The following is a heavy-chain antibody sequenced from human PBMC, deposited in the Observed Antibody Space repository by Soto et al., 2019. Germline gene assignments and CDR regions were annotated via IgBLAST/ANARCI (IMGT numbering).Heavy chain of an antibody. D-gene: IGHD1-1*01. J-gene: IGHJ3*02. CDR1: GFTFNTYS. CDR3: ARAGGKNAFDI. CDR2: ISSGSTTI. Sequence: GGSLRLSCAASGFTFNTYSMNWVRQAPGKGLEWVSYISSGSTTIYYADSVKGRFTISRDNAKNSLYLQMNNPRAEDTAVYHCARAGGKNAFDIWGQGTMVTVSS. V-gene: IGHV3-48*01.